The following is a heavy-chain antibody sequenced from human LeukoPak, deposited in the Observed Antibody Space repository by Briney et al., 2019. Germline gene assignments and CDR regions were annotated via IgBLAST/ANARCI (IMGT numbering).Heavy chain of an antibody. J-gene: IGHJ6*03. D-gene: IGHD6-13*01. Sequence: GGSLRLSCAASGFTVSSNYMSWVRQAPGKGLEWVSVIYSGGSTYYADPVKGRLTISRDNSKNTLYLQMNSLRAEDTAVYYCARIIAAAGTGDYYYYMDVWGKGTTVTVSS. CDR3: ARIIAAAGTGDYYYYMDV. CDR1: GFTVSSNY. CDR2: IYSGGST. V-gene: IGHV3-66*02.